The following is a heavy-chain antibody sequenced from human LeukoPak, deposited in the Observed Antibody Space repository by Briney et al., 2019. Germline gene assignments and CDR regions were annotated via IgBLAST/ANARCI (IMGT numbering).Heavy chain of an antibody. D-gene: IGHD5-18*01. Sequence: PGGSLRLSCAASGFTFSSNWMHWVRQAPGKGLVWVSRINEDGSTTNYADSVKGRSTIFRDNAKNTLYLQMNSLRAEDTAVYYCARDGNRIQLWTIEVSAFDIWGQGTMVTVSS. V-gene: IGHV3-74*01. J-gene: IGHJ3*02. CDR2: INEDGSTT. CDR3: ARDGNRIQLWTIEVSAFDI. CDR1: GFTFSSNW.